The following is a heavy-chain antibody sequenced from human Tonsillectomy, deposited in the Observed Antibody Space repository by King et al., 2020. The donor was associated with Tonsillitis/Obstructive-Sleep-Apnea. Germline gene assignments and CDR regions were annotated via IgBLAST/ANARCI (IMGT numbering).Heavy chain of an antibody. J-gene: IGHJ4*02. V-gene: IGHV4-34*01. CDR1: GGSFSGYY. CDR3: AAGTYYFDY. CDR2: INHSGST. Sequence: VQLQQWGAGLLKPSETLSLTCAIYGGSFSGYYWSWIRQPPGKGLEWIGEINHSGSTNYNPSLKSRVTISVDTSKNQFSLKLSSVTAADTAVYYCAAGTYYFDYWGQGTLVTVSS. D-gene: IGHD6-13*01.